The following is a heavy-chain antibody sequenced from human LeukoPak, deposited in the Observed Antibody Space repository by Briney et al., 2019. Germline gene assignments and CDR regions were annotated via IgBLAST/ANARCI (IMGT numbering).Heavy chain of an antibody. V-gene: IGHV4-34*01. Sequence: PSETLSLTCAVYGGSSSGYYWSWIRQPPGEGLEWIGEINHSGSTNYNPSLKSRVTISVDTSKNQFSLKLSSVTAADTAVYYCARERYYYYMDVWGKGTTVTVSS. J-gene: IGHJ6*03. CDR1: GGSSSGYY. CDR3: ARERYYYYMDV. CDR2: INHSGST.